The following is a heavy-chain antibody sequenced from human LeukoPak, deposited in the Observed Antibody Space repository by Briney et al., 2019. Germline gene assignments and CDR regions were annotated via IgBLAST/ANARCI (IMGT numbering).Heavy chain of an antibody. CDR2: IYHSGST. J-gene: IGHJ6*03. Sequence: PSETLSLTCAVSGYSISSGYYWGWIRPPPGKGLEWIGSIYHSGSTYYNPSLKSRVTISVDTSKNQFSLKLSSVTAADTAVYYCARVIGCSSTSCPPYYYYYYMDVWGKGTTVTVSS. CDR3: ARVIGCSSTSCPPYYYYYYMDV. V-gene: IGHV4-38-2*01. CDR1: GYSISSGYY. D-gene: IGHD2-2*01.